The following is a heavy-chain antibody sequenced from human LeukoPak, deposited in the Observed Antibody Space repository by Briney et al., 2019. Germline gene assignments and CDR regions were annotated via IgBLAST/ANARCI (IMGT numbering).Heavy chain of an antibody. D-gene: IGHD2-2*01. CDR3: ASLGYCSSTSCYGAFDI. CDR2: ISWDGGST. CDR1: GFTFGDYA. V-gene: IGHV3-43D*04. J-gene: IGHJ3*02. Sequence: PGRSLRLSCTASGFTFGDYAMHWVRQAPGKGLEWVSLISWDGGSTYYADSVKGRFTISRDNSKNSLYLQMNSLRSEDTALYYCASLGYCSSTSCYGAFDIWGQGTMVTVSS.